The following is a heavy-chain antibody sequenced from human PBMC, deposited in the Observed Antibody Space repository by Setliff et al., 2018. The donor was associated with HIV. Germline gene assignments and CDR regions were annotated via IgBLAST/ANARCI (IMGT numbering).Heavy chain of an antibody. D-gene: IGHD3-3*01. V-gene: IGHV1-69*02. J-gene: IGHJ6*03. CDR2: IIPILGVA. CDR1: RSTFNSHT. CDR3: VRGVQSPPHYSYYYMDV. Sequence: GASVKVSCKASRSTFNSHTINWVRQAPGQGLDWMGRIIPILGVASYAQRFQGKVTITADKSTSTAYMELTSLRFDDTAMYYCVRGVQSPPHYSYYYMDVWGEGTMVTV.